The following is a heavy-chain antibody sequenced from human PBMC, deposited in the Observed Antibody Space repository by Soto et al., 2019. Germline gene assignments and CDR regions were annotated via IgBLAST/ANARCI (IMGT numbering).Heavy chain of an antibody. CDR1: VFTFIDYY. V-gene: IGHV3-11*01. CDR2: IGTRGNTK. CDR3: ARDGTEYYGEYYDY. D-gene: IGHD4-17*01. Sequence: GWSLRLSCATSVFTFIDYYMSWIRQAPGKGLEWVSYIGTRGNTKYYADSVRGRFTISRDNAKNSLYLQMNSLRADDTAVYYCARDGTEYYGEYYDYWGQGIPVTVSS. J-gene: IGHJ4*02.